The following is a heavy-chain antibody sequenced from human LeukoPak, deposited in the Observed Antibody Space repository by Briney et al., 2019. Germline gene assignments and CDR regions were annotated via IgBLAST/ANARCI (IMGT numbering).Heavy chain of an antibody. D-gene: IGHD6-19*01. Sequence: PGESLRLSCAASGFTFSSYSMNWVCQTPGKGLEWVSSISSSSSYIYYADSVKGRFTISRDNAKNSLYLQMNSLRAEDTAVYYCARDSAVAGTYWGQGTLVTVSS. CDR1: GFTFSSYS. V-gene: IGHV3-21*01. J-gene: IGHJ4*02. CDR3: ARDSAVAGTY. CDR2: ISSSSSYI.